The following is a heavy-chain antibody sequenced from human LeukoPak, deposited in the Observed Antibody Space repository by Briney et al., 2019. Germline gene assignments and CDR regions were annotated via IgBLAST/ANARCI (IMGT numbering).Heavy chain of an antibody. CDR1: GFTLASAW. J-gene: IGHJ4*02. CDR3: ASFRNYQLPLDY. D-gene: IGHD2-2*01. CDR2: IRSKTDSGTT. V-gene: IGHV3-15*01. Sequence: GGSWGSSCEAPGFTLASAWMTWVGQAPGKGLEWFGLIRSKTDSGTTDYAAPVKGRFTISRDDSENTLYLQMNSLRAEGTAVYYCASFRNYQLPLDYWGQGTLVTVSS.